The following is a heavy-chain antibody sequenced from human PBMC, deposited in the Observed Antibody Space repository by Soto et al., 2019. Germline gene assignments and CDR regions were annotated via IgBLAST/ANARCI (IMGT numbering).Heavy chain of an antibody. V-gene: IGHV3-30*04. D-gene: IGHD6-13*01. CDR1: GFTFSNFA. CDR2: TSFDGKNK. J-gene: IGHJ5*01. CDR3: ARERAIAATGIFYS. Sequence: QVQLVESGGGVVQPGGSLRLSCAASGFTFSNFAMHWVRQAPGKGLEWVAATSFDGKNKDYADSVKGRFTISRDNSKKTLFLQMNSMRPEDTAVYYCARERAIAATGIFYSWGRGTLVTVSS.